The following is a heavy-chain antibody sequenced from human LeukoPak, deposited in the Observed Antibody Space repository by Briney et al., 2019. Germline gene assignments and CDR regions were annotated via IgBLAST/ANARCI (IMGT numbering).Heavy chain of an antibody. D-gene: IGHD2-15*01. V-gene: IGHV4-59*01. CDR2: IYYSGST. J-gene: IGHJ6*02. CDR1: GESFDGYY. CDR3: ARDLSGRYCSGGSCYSGGVYGMDV. Sequence: SETLSLTCAVYGESFDGYYWSWIRQPPGEGLEWIGYIYYSGSTNYNPSLKSRVTISVDTSKNQFSLKLSSVTAADTAVYYCARDLSGRYCSGGSCYSGGVYGMDVWGQGTTVTVSS.